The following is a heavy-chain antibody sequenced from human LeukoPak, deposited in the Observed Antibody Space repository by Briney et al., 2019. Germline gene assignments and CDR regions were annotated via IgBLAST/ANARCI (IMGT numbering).Heavy chain of an antibody. J-gene: IGHJ5*02. CDR2: ISSSGSTT. V-gene: IGHV3-11*01. D-gene: IGHD5-12*01. Sequence: GGSLRLSCAASGFTFSDYFMSWIRQAPGKGLEWISYISSSGSTTYYADSMQGRFTISRDNAKNAVYLQMNSLRVEDTAVYYCARDRSGFDYNWFDPWGQGTLVTVSS. CDR3: ARDRSGFDYNWFDP. CDR1: GFTFSDYF.